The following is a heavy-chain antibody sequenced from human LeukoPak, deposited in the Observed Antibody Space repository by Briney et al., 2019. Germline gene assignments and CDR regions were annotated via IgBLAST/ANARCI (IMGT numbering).Heavy chain of an antibody. CDR3: ANYQQRPPAMDF. Sequence: PGGSLRLSCAASGFTFSDYWMTWVRQAPGKGLQWVAHIKGDGSDKYYVDSLKGRFTITRDNDKTSLYLEMDSLRAEDTALYFCANYQQRPPAMDFWGQGTTVTVSS. V-gene: IGHV3-7*05. J-gene: IGHJ6*02. CDR2: IKGDGSDK. D-gene: IGHD3-10*01. CDR1: GFTFSDYW.